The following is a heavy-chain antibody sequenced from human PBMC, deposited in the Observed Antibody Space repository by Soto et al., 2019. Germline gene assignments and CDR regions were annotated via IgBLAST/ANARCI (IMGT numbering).Heavy chain of an antibody. J-gene: IGHJ4*02. Sequence: PGGSLRLSCAASGFTFSSYGMHWVRQAPGKGLEWVAAITNSGSNKYYADSVKGRFTISRDNAKNSLYLQMNSLRAEDTAVYYCARRYSSSWPDYWGQGTLVTVSS. CDR2: ITNSGSNK. V-gene: IGHV3-30*03. CDR3: ARRYSSSWPDY. CDR1: GFTFSSYG. D-gene: IGHD6-13*01.